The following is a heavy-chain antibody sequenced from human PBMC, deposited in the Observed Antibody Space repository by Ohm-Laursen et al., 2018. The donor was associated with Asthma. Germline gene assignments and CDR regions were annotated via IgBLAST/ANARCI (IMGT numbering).Heavy chain of an antibody. CDR3: ATWTGNYPLDV. CDR1: GGSITSDGYY. CDR2: IYYSGST. D-gene: IGHD3/OR15-3a*01. Sequence: SETLSLTWSVSGGSITSDGYYWSWIRQLPGKGLEWIGYIYYSGSTYYNPSLKSRVSISVDTSKSQFSLKLNSVTADDTAVYYCATWTGNYPLDVWGQGTKVTVSS. V-gene: IGHV4-31*02. J-gene: IGHJ6*02.